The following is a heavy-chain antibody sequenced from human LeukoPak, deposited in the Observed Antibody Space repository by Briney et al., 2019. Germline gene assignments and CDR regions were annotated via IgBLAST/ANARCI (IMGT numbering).Heavy chain of an antibody. Sequence: SETLSLTCTVSGGSVSSSGYYWSWIRQPPGKGLEWIGEINHSGSTNYNPSLKSRVTISVDTSKNQFSLKLSSVTAADTAVYYCARGRGTLRVYYGMDVWGQGTTVTVSS. CDR2: INHSGST. CDR1: GGSVSSSGYY. V-gene: IGHV4-39*07. J-gene: IGHJ6*02. CDR3: ARGRGTLRVYYGMDV. D-gene: IGHD1-1*01.